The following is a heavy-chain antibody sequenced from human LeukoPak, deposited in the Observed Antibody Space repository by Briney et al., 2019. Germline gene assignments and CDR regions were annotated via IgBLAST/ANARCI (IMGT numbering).Heavy chain of an antibody. Sequence: ASVKVSCKASGXTXXXXXXXXXXXXXGQXXXXXXXXXPNXXGXXYAQKFQGRVTMTRDTSISTAYMELSRLRSDDTAVYYXAREGISANWFDPWGQGTLVTVSS. CDR1: GXTXXXXX. CDR2: XXPNXXGX. CDR3: AREGISANWFDP. V-gene: IGHV1-2*02. J-gene: IGHJ5*02. D-gene: IGHD2-15*01.